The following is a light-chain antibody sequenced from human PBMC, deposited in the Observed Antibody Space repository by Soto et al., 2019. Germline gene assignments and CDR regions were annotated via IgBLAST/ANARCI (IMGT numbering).Light chain of an antibody. J-gene: IGLJ1*01. CDR1: SSDVGLYDY. V-gene: IGLV2-14*01. CDR3: SSYTSDSSYV. CDR2: AVS. Sequence: QSVLTQPASVSGSPGQSITISCTGTSSDVGLYDYVSWYQQHPGKAPQLMIYAVSNRPSGVSNRFSASKSGNTAPLFISGLQAEDEADYYCSSYTSDSSYVFGSGTKSPS.